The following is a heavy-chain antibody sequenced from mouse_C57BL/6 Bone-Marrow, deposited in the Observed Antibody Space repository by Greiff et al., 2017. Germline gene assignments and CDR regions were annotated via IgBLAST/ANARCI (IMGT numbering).Heavy chain of an antibody. Sequence: VQLQQSGPVLVKPGASVKMSCKASGYTFTDYYMNWVKQSHGKSLEWIGVINPYNGGTSYNQKFKGKATLTVDKSSSTAYMELNSLTSEDSAVDYCARNRNFPWFAYWGQGTLVTVSA. CDR3: ARNRNFPWFAY. J-gene: IGHJ3*01. CDR1: GYTFTDYY. CDR2: INPYNGGT. D-gene: IGHD2-14*01. V-gene: IGHV1-19*01.